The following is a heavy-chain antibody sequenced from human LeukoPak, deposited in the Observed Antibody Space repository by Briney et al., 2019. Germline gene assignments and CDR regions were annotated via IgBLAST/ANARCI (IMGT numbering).Heavy chain of an antibody. J-gene: IGHJ3*02. CDR3: ARDGVGVVVPAAIYAFDI. V-gene: IGHV4-34*01. D-gene: IGHD2-2*01. CDR1: GGSFSGYY. CDR2: INHSGST. Sequence: PSETLSLTCAVYGGSFSGYYWSWIRQPPGKGLEWIGEINHSGSTNYNPSLKSRVTISVDTSKNQFSLKLSSVTAADTAVYYCARDGVGVVVPAAIYAFDIWGQGTMVTVSS.